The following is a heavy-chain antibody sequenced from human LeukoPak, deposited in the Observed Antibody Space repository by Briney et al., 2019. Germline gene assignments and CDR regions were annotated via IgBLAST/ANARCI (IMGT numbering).Heavy chain of an antibody. CDR2: ISSSTTTT. V-gene: IGHV3-48*01. Sequence: GGSLRLSCTAAGFTFSSYSMSWVRQAPGKGLEWVSYISSSTTTTYYADSVKGRFTISRDNAENSLFLQMNSLRAEDTAVYYCAGDPIVTTIQRFDYWGRGTLVTVSS. CDR1: GFTFSSYS. CDR3: AGDPIVTTIQRFDY. J-gene: IGHJ4*02. D-gene: IGHD5-12*01.